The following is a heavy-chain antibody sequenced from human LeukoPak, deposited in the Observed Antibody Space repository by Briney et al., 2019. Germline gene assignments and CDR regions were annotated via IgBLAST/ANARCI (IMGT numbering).Heavy chain of an antibody. D-gene: IGHD2-21*02. CDR3: ARGTRHIVVVTATQNWFDP. CDR1: GGTFSSYA. V-gene: IGHV7-4-1*02. CDR2: INTNTGNP. Sequence: ASVKVSCKASGGTFSSYAISWVRQAPGQGLEWMGWINTNTGNPTYAQGFTGRFVFSLDTSVSTAYLQISSLKAEDTAVYYCARGTRHIVVVTATQNWFDPWGQGTLVTVSS. J-gene: IGHJ5*02.